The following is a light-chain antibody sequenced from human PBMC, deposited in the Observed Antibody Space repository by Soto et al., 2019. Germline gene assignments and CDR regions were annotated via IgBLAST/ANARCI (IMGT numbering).Light chain of an antibody. V-gene: IGLV2-8*01. CDR1: SSDVGGYNF. J-gene: IGLJ1*01. CDR2: EVS. CDR3: SSYAGSNIFV. Sequence: QSALTQPPSASGSPGQSVTISCTGTSSDVGGYNFVAWYQQHPGKAPKLMISEVSKRPSGVPDRFSDSKSGNTASLTVSGLQAEDEADYYCSSYAGSNIFVFGTGTKLTVL.